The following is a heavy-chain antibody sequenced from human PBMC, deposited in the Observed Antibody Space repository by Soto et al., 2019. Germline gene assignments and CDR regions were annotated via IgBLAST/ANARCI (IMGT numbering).Heavy chain of an antibody. CDR1: GGSISSYY. J-gene: IGHJ5*02. Sequence: SETLSLTCTVSGGSISSYYWSWIRQPAGQGLEWIGRIYTSGSTNYNPSLKSRVTMSVDTSKNQFSLKLSSVTAADTAVYYCARSGAYSSSWFNSPNWFDPWGQGTLVTVSS. CDR3: ARSGAYSSSWFNSPNWFDP. D-gene: IGHD6-13*01. CDR2: IYTSGST. V-gene: IGHV4-4*07.